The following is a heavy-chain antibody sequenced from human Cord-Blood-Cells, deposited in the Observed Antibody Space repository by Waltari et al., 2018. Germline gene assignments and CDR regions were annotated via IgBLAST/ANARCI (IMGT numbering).Heavy chain of an antibody. CDR3: ARAAAAGTECCQH. CDR1: GYTFTGHY. D-gene: IGHD6-13*01. J-gene: IGHJ1*01. CDR2: IDPNSGGT. Sequence: QVQLVPSGAEVKMPGASVKVSCKASGYTFTGHYMPWVRQAPGQGPEWMGWIDPNSGGTNYARKFQGWVTMTRDTSIRTAYMEISRLRSDDTAVYYWARAAAAGTECCQHWGQDTLVTVSS. V-gene: IGHV1-2*04.